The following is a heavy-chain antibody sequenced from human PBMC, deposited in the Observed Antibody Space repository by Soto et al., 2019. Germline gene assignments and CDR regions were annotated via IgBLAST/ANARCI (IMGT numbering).Heavy chain of an antibody. D-gene: IGHD3-22*01. CDR3: ASADYYDSSGFYYDY. V-gene: IGHV1-46*01. Sequence: QVQLVQSGAEVKKPGASVKVSCKASGYIFTNHYIHWVRQAPGQGLEWMGIINPSGGSTNYLQKFQGRVTMSRDTSTSTFYMELSSLRSEDTAVYFCASADYYDSSGFYYDYWGQGTLVTVSS. J-gene: IGHJ4*02. CDR1: GYIFTNHY. CDR2: INPSGGST.